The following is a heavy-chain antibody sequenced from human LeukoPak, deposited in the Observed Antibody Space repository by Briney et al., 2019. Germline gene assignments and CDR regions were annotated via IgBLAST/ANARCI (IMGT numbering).Heavy chain of an antibody. J-gene: IGHJ4*02. D-gene: IGHD3-22*01. CDR2: IYYSGST. CDR1: GGSISSSSYY. V-gene: IGHV4-39*01. Sequence: PSETLSLTCTVSGGSISSSSYYWGWIRQPPGKGLEWIGSIYYSGSTYYNPSLKSRVTISVDTSKNQFSLKLSSVTAADTAVYYCARLAMIVVVIPWYYFDYWGQGTLVTVSS. CDR3: ARLAMIVVVIPWYYFDY.